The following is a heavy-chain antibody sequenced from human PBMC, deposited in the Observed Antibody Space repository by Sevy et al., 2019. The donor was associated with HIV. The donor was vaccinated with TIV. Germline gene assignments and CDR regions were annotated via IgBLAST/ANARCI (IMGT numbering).Heavy chain of an antibody. CDR1: RFTFGDYG. CDR2: IWYDGSNK. D-gene: IGHD3-16*02. J-gene: IGHJ6*03. V-gene: IGHV3-33*06. CDR3: AKWFDRSRTNFYMDV. Sequence: GGCLRLSCAASRFTFGDYGMHCVRQAPGKGLQWVAVIWYDGSNKYYADSVKGRFIVSRDNPKNTLYLQMNSLRVEDTAVYYCAKWFDRSRTNFYMDVWGKGTSVTVSS.